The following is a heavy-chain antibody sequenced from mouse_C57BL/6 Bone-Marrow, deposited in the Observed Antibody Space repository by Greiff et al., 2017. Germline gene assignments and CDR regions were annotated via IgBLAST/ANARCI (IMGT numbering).Heavy chain of an antibody. CDR1: GYTFTTYP. CDR2: FHPYNDDT. CDR3: SPYDYDRSGDY. V-gene: IGHV1-47*01. D-gene: IGHD2-4*01. Sequence: VKVVESGAELVKPGASVKMSCKASGYTFTTYPIDWMKQNHGKSLEWIGNFHPYNDDTKYNEKFKGQATLTVEKSSSTVYLELSRLTSDDSAVYYCSPYDYDRSGDYWGQGKTLTVSA. J-gene: IGHJ2*01.